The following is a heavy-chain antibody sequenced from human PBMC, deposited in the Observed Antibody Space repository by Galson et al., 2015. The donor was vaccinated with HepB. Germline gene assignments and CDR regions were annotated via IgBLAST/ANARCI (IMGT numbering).Heavy chain of an antibody. CDR1: GGTFSIYA. J-gene: IGHJ6*02. D-gene: IGHD1-26*01. CDR2: IIPIFGTA. V-gene: IGHV1-69*13. Sequence: SVKVSCKASGGTFSIYALSWVRQAPGQGLEWMGGIIPIFGTANYAQKFQGRVTITADESTSTAYMELSSLRSEDTAVYYCASSGSYSRRVVRYYYYGMDVWGQGTTVTVSS. CDR3: ASSGSYSRRVVRYYYYGMDV.